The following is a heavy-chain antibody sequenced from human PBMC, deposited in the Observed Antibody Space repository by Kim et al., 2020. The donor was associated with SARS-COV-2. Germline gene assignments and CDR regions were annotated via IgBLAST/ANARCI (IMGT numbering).Heavy chain of an antibody. CDR2: ISYDGSNK. D-gene: IGHD2-15*01. CDR1: GFTFSSYA. CDR3: ARGDIVVVVAARLGIDY. V-gene: IGHV3-30-3*01. Sequence: GGSLRLSCAASGFTFSSYAMHWVRQAPGKGLEWVAVISYDGSNKYYADSVKGRFTISRDNSKNTLYLQMNSLRAEDTAVYYCARGDIVVVVAARLGIDYWVQGTLVTVSS. J-gene: IGHJ4*02.